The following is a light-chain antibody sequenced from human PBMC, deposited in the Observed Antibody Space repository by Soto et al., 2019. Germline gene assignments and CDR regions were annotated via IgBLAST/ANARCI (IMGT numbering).Light chain of an antibody. V-gene: IGKV1-33*01. CDR1: HDITNH. Sequence: DIQMTQSPSSLSASVGDRVTITCQASHDITNHLNWYQQKPGKAPKLLIYDSSNLKTGVPSRFXGSGSGTDFTFTISSLQPEDVATYYCQQYDNYPRITFGPGTKVDLK. CDR2: DSS. CDR3: QQYDNYPRIT. J-gene: IGKJ3*01.